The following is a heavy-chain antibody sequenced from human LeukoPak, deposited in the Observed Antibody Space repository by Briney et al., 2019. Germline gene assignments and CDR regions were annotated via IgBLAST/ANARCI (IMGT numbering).Heavy chain of an antibody. V-gene: IGHV3-23*01. Sequence: GGSLRLSCAASGFTFSSYAMSWVRQAPGKGLEWVSAISGSGGSTYYADSVKGRFTISRDNSKNTLYLQMNSLRAEDTAVYYCAKSSHYDSSSYYREYYFDYWGQGTLVTVSS. J-gene: IGHJ4*02. CDR3: AKSSHYDSSSYYREYYFDY. CDR1: GFTFSSYA. CDR2: ISGSGGST. D-gene: IGHD3-22*01.